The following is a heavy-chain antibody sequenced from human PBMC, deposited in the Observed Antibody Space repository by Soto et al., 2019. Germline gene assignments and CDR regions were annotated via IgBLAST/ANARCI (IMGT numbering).Heavy chain of an antibody. CDR2: IHYSGST. CDR3: ARQGGWFDP. D-gene: IGHD1-26*01. J-gene: IGHJ5*02. V-gene: IGHV4-59*08. Sequence: QVQLQESGPGLVKPSETLSLTCTVSGGSIRSYYWSWIRQPPGKGLEWIGSIHYSGSTNYKPSLKGRVTISEDTANNQFSLKLNSVTAADTAVDYCARQGGWFDPWGQGTLVTVCS. CDR1: GGSIRSYY.